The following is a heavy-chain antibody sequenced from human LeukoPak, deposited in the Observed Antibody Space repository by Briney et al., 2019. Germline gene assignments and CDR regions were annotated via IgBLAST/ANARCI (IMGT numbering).Heavy chain of an antibody. D-gene: IGHD6-13*01. Sequence: GGPLRLSCAASGFTFSSYSMNWVRQAPGKGLEWVSSISSSSSYIYYADSAKGRFTISRDNAKNSLYLQMNSLRAGDTAVYYCASGGAAAGDYWGQGTLVTVSS. J-gene: IGHJ4*02. CDR2: ISSSSSYI. CDR1: GFTFSSYS. V-gene: IGHV3-21*01. CDR3: ASGGAAAGDY.